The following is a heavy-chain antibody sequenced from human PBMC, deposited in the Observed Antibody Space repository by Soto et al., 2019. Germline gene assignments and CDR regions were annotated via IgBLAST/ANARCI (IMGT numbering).Heavy chain of an antibody. CDR1: GYTFTSYA. D-gene: IGHD6-19*01. V-gene: IGHV1-3*05. J-gene: IGHJ4*02. CDR3: ARSTGIAVADY. CDR2: INAGNGNT. Sequence: QVQLVQSGAEEKKPGASVKVSCKASGYTFTSYAMHWVRQAPGQWLEWMGWINAGNGNTKYSQKFQGRVTITRDTSASTAYMELSSLRSEDTAVYYCARSTGIAVADYWGQGTLVTVSS.